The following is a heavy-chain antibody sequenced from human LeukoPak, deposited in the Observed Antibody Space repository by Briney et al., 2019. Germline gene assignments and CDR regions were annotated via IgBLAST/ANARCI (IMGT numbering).Heavy chain of an antibody. V-gene: IGHV4-38-2*02. Sequence: KPSETLSLTCAVSGYSISSGYQWAWIRHPPGKTLEWIGSIYHSGSAHYNPSLKTRVTISVDTSNNQFSLRLSSVTAADTAVYYCARDPRWLTPDCSSTSCYENYFDPWGQGTLVTVSS. CDR3: ARDPRWLTPDCSSTSCYENYFDP. D-gene: IGHD2-2*01. CDR1: GYSISSGYQ. CDR2: IYHSGSA. J-gene: IGHJ5*02.